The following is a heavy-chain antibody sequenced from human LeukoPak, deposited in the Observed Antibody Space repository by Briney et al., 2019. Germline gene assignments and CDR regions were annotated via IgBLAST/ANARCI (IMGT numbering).Heavy chain of an antibody. J-gene: IGHJ4*02. D-gene: IGHD6-19*01. Sequence: SGGSLRLSCAASGFTFSSYAMSWVRQAPGKGLEWVSAISGSGGSTYYADSVKGRFTISRDNSKNTLYLQMNSLRAEDTAVYYCAKVRSDYIAVAGNFDYWGQGTLVTVSS. V-gene: IGHV3-23*01. CDR1: GFTFSSYA. CDR2: ISGSGGST. CDR3: AKVRSDYIAVAGNFDY.